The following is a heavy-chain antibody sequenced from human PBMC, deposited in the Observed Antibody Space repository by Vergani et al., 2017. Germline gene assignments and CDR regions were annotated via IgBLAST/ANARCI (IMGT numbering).Heavy chain of an antibody. D-gene: IGHD2-2*01. CDR1: GGPISSYY. V-gene: IGHV4-4*07. Sequence: QVQLQESGPGLVKPSETLSLTFTVFGGPISSYYWSWIRQPAGKGLEWIGRIYTSGSTNYNPSLKSRVTLSVDTSKNQFSLKLSSVTAADTAVYYCARSYCSSTSCRSPVYYYYRDVWGKGTTVTVSS. CDR2: IYTSGST. J-gene: IGHJ6*03. CDR3: ARSYCSSTSCRSPVYYYYRDV.